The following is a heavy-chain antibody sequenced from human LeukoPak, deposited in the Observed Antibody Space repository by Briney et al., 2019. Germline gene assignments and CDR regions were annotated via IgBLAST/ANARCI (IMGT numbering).Heavy chain of an antibody. V-gene: IGHV4-34*01. Sequence: SETLSLTCAVFGGSFSDYSWTWIRQPPGKGLEWIGEINHRGGTNYNPSLKSRLTISVDTSKNQFSLNLTSVTAADTAVYYCASGVGEFFPDAFNIWGQGTMVGVFS. D-gene: IGHD3-10*01. CDR3: ASGVGEFFPDAFNI. CDR2: INHRGGT. J-gene: IGHJ3*02. CDR1: GGSFSDYS.